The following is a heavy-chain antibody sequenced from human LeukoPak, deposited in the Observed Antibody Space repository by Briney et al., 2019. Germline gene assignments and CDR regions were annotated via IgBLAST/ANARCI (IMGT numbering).Heavy chain of an antibody. Sequence: SETLSLTCTASGGSISSYYWSWIRQPPGKGLEWIGYIYYSGSTNCNPSLKSRVTISVDTSKNQFSLKLSSVTAADTAVYYCARGYCSSTSCYRWFDPWGQGTLVTVSS. D-gene: IGHD2-2*01. J-gene: IGHJ5*02. CDR1: GGSISSYY. CDR2: IYYSGST. CDR3: ARGYCSSTSCYRWFDP. V-gene: IGHV4-59*01.